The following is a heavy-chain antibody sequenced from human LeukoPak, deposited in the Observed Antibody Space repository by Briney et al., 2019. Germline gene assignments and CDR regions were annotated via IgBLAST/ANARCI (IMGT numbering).Heavy chain of an antibody. J-gene: IGHJ6*02. CDR3: ARDRGSYPALAYYYGMDV. Sequence: GRSLRLSCAASGFTFSSYAMHWVRQAPGKGLEWVAVISYDGSNKYYADSVKGRFTISRDNSKNTLYLQMNSLRAEDTAVYYCARDRGSYPALAYYYGMDVWGQGTTVTVSS. V-gene: IGHV3-30-3*01. CDR1: GFTFSSYA. CDR2: ISYDGSNK. D-gene: IGHD1-26*01.